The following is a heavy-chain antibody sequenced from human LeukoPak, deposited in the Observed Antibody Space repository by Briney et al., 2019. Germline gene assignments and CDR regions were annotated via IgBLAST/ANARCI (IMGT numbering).Heavy chain of an antibody. CDR3: ARGNSDAFDI. Sequence: HAGGSLRLSCAASGFAFSSFGMHWVRQAPGKGLEWVAIIWYDGSYKYYADSVKGRFTISRDNSKNTLYLQVNSLTAEDTAVYYCARGNSDAFDIWGHGTMVTVSS. J-gene: IGHJ3*02. V-gene: IGHV3-33*01. CDR2: IWYDGSYK. D-gene: IGHD4-23*01. CDR1: GFAFSSFG.